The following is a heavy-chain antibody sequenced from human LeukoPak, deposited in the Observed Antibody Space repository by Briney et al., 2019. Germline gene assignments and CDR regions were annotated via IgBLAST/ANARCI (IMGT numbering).Heavy chain of an antibody. CDR2: IHPDDSDT. D-gene: IGHD1-26*01. CDR3: ARPGRGGTYSFDY. J-gene: IGHJ4*02. Sequence: GESLKISCTGSGYIFTLYWIGWVRQMPGKGLEWMGFIHPDDSDTRYSPSLQGQVTTSVDKSINTAYLQWSSLKASDTAMYFCARPGRGGTYSFDYWGQGTLVTVSS. CDR1: GYIFTLYW. V-gene: IGHV5-51*01.